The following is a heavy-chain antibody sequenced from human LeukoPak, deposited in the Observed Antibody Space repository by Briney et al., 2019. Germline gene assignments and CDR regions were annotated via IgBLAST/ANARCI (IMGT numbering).Heavy chain of an antibody. V-gene: IGHV4-30-4*01. D-gene: IGHD6-13*01. Sequence: SETLSLTCTVSGGSISSGDYYWIWIRQPPGKGLEWIGYIYYSGSSYLNPSLKSRVTISVDTSKNQFSLKLSSVTAADTAVYYCARDRAAAGNLDYWGQGTLVTVSS. J-gene: IGHJ4*02. CDR3: ARDRAAAGNLDY. CDR1: GGSISSGDYY. CDR2: IYYSGSS.